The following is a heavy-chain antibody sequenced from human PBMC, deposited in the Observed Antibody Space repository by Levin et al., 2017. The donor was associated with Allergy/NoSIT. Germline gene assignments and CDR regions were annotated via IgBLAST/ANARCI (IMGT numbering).Heavy chain of an antibody. Sequence: KPGGSLRLSCAASGFSFSNAWMNWVRQTPGKGLEWVGRIKSKIDGGTTDYAAPVKDRFLISRDDSKNTLFLQMNNLKTEDTAVYYCTTENDYGDYINGFESWGQEALVTVSS. CDR3: TTENDYGDYINGFES. D-gene: IGHD4-17*01. V-gene: IGHV3-15*07. CDR2: IKSKIDGGTT. J-gene: IGHJ5*01. CDR1: GFSFSNAW.